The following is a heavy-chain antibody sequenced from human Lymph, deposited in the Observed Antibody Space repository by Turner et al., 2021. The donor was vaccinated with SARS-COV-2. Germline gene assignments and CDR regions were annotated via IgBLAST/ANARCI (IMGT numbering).Heavy chain of an antibody. V-gene: IGHV1-8*02. D-gene: IGHD1-26*01. CDR2: MNPNSGNT. CDR1: GYTFTSYD. J-gene: IGHJ6*02. CDR3: ARGRYSGGGMDV. Sequence: QVQLVQSGAVVKKPGASVKVYCKAPGYTFTSYDINWVRQATGQGLEWMGWMNPNSGNTGYAQKFQGRVTMTRNTSISTAYMELSSLRSEDTAVYYCARGRYSGGGMDVWGQGTTVTVSS.